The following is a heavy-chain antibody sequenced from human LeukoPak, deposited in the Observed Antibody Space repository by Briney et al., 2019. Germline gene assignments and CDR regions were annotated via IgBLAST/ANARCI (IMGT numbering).Heavy chain of an antibody. J-gene: IGHJ3*02. V-gene: IGHV3-53*01. D-gene: IGHD5-18*01. CDR3: ARTIVDTAIQVDAFDI. CDR1: GFTVSSNY. CDR2: IYIGGST. Sequence: PGGSLRLSCAASGFTVSSNYMSWVRQAPGKGLEWVSAIYIGGSTYYADSLEGRFTISRDNSKNTLYLQINSLRAEDTAVYYCARTIVDTAIQVDAFDIWGQGTMVTVSS.